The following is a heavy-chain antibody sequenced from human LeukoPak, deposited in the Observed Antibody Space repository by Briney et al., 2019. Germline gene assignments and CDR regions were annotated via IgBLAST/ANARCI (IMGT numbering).Heavy chain of an antibody. J-gene: IGHJ6*03. CDR2: ISSSSSTI. D-gene: IGHD3-10*01. CDR1: GFTFSSYS. CDR3: ARVGGMVRGVRPHYYYYMDV. Sequence: GGSLRLSCAASGFTFSSYSMNWVRQAPGKGLEWVSYISSSSSTIYYADSVKGRFTISRDNAKNSLYLQMNSLRAEDTAVYYCARVGGMVRGVRPHYYYYMDVWGKGTTVTVSS. V-gene: IGHV3-48*01.